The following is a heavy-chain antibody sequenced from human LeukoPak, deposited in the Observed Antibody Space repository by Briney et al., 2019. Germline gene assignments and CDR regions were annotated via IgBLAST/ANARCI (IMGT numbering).Heavy chain of an antibody. J-gene: IGHJ6*02. Sequence: ASVKVSCKASGYSFTGYFIHWVRQAPGQGLEWMGRIDPNSGGTSYAQKFQGRVTVTRDTSITTAYMEITSLRSDDTAVYYCASAVMYRYYYYYGLDVWGQGTTVTVSS. CDR1: GYSFTGYF. CDR2: IDPNSGGT. D-gene: IGHD1-1*01. V-gene: IGHV1-2*06. CDR3: ASAVMYRYYYYYGLDV.